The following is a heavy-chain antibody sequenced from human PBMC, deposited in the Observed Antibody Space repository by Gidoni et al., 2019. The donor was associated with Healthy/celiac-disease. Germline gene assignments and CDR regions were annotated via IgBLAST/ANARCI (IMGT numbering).Heavy chain of an antibody. CDR3: ARVPIYGSGSYYKT. Sequence: QVQLQQWGAGLLKPSETLSLTCAVYGGSFSGYYWSWIRPPPGKGLEWIGEINHSGSTNYNPSLKSRVTISVDTSKNQFSLKLSSVTAADTAVYYCARVPIYGSGSYYKTWGQGTLVTVSS. J-gene: IGHJ5*02. V-gene: IGHV4-34*01. CDR2: INHSGST. D-gene: IGHD3-10*01. CDR1: GGSFSGYY.